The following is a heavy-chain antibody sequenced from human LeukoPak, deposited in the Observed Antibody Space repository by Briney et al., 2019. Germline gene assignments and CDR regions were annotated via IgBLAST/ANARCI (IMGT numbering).Heavy chain of an antibody. D-gene: IGHD5-18*01. V-gene: IGHV4-61*01. Sequence: SETLSLTCTVSGGSVSSGSYYWSWIQQPPGKGLEWIGYIYYNGSTNYNPSLKSRVTISVDTSKNQFSLKLSSVTAADTAVYYCARDQTDTALDYWGQGTLVTVSS. CDR3: ARDQTDTALDY. J-gene: IGHJ4*02. CDR1: GGSVSSGSYY. CDR2: IYYNGST.